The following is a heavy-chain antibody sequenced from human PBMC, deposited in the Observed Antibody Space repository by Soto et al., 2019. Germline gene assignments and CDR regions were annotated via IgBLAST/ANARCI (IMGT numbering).Heavy chain of an antibody. CDR2: IIPIFGTA. CDR1: GGTFSSYA. Sequence: SVKVSCKASGGTFSSYAISWVRQAPGQGLEWMGGIIPIFGTANYAQKFQGRVTITADESTSTAYMELSSLRSEDTAVYYCARESRSRKRYYYYYYGMDVWGKGTTVTVSS. CDR3: ARESRSRKRYYYYYYGMDV. J-gene: IGHJ6*04. V-gene: IGHV1-69*13.